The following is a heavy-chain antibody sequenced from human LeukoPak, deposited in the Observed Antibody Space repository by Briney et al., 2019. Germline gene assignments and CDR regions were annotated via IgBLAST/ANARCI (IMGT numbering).Heavy chain of an antibody. CDR3: ARHPGYYYFYMDV. CDR2: IYYNGCA. Sequence: SETLSLTCTVSGGSNSSRSYYWGWIRQPPGKGLEWIGSIYYNGCASYNPSLKSRVTISVDTSNKRISLKLTSVTAADTAVYYCARHPGYYYFYMDVWGKGTTVTVSS. J-gene: IGHJ6*03. V-gene: IGHV4-39*01. CDR1: GGSNSSRSYY.